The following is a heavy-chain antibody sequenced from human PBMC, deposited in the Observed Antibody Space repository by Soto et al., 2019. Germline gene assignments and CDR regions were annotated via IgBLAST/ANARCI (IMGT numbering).Heavy chain of an antibody. J-gene: IGHJ3*02. V-gene: IGHV4-59*01. CDR2: IYYSGST. D-gene: IGHD4-17*01. CDR1: GGSISSYY. Sequence: SSETLSLTCTVSGGSISSYYWSWIRQPPGKGLEWIGYIYYSGSTNYNPSLKSRVTISVDTSKNQLSLKLSSVTAADTAVYYCASWKVTKPRGAFDIWGQGTMVTVSS. CDR3: ASWKVTKPRGAFDI.